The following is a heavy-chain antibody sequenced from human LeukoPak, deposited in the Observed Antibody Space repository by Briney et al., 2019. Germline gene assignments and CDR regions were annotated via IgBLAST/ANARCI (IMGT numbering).Heavy chain of an antibody. D-gene: IGHD3-22*01. J-gene: IGHJ4*02. CDR3: GRDRPSGYYDY. CDR2: INHSGIT. V-gene: IGHV4-38-2*02. Sequence: SETLSLTCTVSSYSLRSDYYWGWIRQPPGKGLEWIASINHSGITYYNPSLKSRVTISVDMSKNQFSLKLTSVTAADTAVYYCGRDRPSGYYDYWGQGILVTVSS. CDR1: SYSLRSDYY.